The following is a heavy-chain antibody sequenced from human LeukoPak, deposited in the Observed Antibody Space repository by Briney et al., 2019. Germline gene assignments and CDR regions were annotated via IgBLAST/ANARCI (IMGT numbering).Heavy chain of an antibody. CDR3: AKGYYYGSGSYYTPYNWFDP. CDR1: GGSFSGYY. CDR2: INHSGST. Sequence: PSETLSLTCAVYGGSFSGYYWSWIRPPPGKGLEWIGEINHSGSTNYNPSLKSRVTISVDTSKNQFSLKLSSVTAADTAVYYCAKGYYYGSGSYYTPYNWFDPWGQGTLVTVSS. V-gene: IGHV4-34*01. D-gene: IGHD3-10*01. J-gene: IGHJ5*02.